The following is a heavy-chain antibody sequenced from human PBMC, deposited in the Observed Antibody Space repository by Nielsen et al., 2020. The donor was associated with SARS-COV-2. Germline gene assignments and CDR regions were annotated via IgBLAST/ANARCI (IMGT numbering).Heavy chain of an antibody. D-gene: IGHD4-17*01. Sequence: SETLSLTCTVSGGSISSGDYYWSWIRQPPGKGLEWIGYIYYSGSTYYNPSLKSRVTISVDTSKNQFSLKLSSVTAADTAVYFCARDYYGDYLDGFDIWGQGTVVAVSS. CDR3: ARDYYGDYLDGFDI. CDR1: GGSISSGDYY. CDR2: IYYSGST. J-gene: IGHJ3*02. V-gene: IGHV4-30-4*02.